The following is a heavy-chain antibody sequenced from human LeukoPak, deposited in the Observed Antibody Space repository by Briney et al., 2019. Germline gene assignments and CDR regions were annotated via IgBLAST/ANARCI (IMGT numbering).Heavy chain of an antibody. CDR1: GFTFSSYA. CDR2: ISGSGGST. Sequence: GGSLRLSCAASGFTFSSYAMSWVRQAPGKGLGWVSAISGSGGSTYYADSVKGRFTISRDNSKNTLYLQMNSLRAEDTAVYYCAKGDRPLRYFDWLSHPFDYWGQGTLVTVSS. CDR3: AKGDRPLRYFDWLSHPFDY. J-gene: IGHJ4*02. V-gene: IGHV3-23*01. D-gene: IGHD3-9*01.